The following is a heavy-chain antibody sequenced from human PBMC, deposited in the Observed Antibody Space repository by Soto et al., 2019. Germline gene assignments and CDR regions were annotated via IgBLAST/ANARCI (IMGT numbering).Heavy chain of an antibody. CDR1: GYTLTELS. D-gene: IGHD3-22*01. J-gene: IGHJ4*02. CDR2: FDPEDGET. V-gene: IGHV1-24*01. Sequence: ASVKVSCKVSGYTLTELSMHWVRQAPGKGLEWMGSFDPEDGETIYAQKFQGRVTMTEDASTDTAYMELSSLRSEDTAVYYCATDVFFSSGYYWRQGTLVTVSS. CDR3: ATDVFFSSGYY.